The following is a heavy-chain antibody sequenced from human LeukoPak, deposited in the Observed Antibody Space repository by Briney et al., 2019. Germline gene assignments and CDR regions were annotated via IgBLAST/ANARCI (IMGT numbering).Heavy chain of an antibody. V-gene: IGHV3-48*03. CDR1: GFTFSSYE. J-gene: IGHJ4*02. CDR2: ISSSGSTI. D-gene: IGHD3-22*01. Sequence: GGSLRLSCAASGFTFSSYEMNWVRQAPGKGLEWVLYISSSGSTIYYADSVKGRFTISRDNAKNSLYLQMNSLRAEDTAVYYCARVSYDSFDYWGQGTLVTVSS. CDR3: ARVSYDSFDY.